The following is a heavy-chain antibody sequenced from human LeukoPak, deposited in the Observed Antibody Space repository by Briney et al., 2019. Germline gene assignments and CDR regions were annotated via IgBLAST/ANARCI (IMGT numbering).Heavy chain of an antibody. J-gene: IGHJ6*03. V-gene: IGHV3-20*04. Sequence: GGSLRLSCAASGFTFDDYGMSWVRQAPGKGLEWVAGIYWNGSNTGYADSVKGRFTISRDNSKNSLYLQMNSLRAEDTALYYCARRSSSWYTTYCCYLMVVWGKGTTVTVFS. D-gene: IGHD6-13*01. CDR2: IYWNGSNT. CDR1: GFTFDDYG. CDR3: ARRSSSWYTTYCCYLMVV.